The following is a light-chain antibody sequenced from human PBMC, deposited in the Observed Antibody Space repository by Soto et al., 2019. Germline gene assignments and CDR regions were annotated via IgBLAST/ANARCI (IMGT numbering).Light chain of an antibody. CDR1: SSDVGGYKY. CDR2: EVS. CDR3: SSYTSSSTYV. V-gene: IGLV2-14*01. J-gene: IGLJ1*01. Sequence: QSVLTQPASVSGSPGQSITISCTGTSSDVGGYKYVSWYQHHPGKAPKLMIYEVSNRPSGISNRFSGSKSGNTASLTISGVQAEDEADYYCSSYTSSSTYVFGPGTKVTVL.